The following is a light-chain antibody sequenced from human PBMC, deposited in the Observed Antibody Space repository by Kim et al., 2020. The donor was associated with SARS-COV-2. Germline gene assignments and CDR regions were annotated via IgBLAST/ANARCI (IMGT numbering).Light chain of an antibody. V-gene: IGKV3-20*01. J-gene: IGKJ1*01. CDR3: QQYGSSQT. CDR2: GAS. CDR1: KVVSSSF. Sequence: FSPGERATPSCSPSKVVSSSFVAWYQQTPAPAPRLLNSGASSAATGIPDRFSGSGSGTDFTLTSSRLEPEDFAVYCCQQYGSSQTFGQGTKVEIK.